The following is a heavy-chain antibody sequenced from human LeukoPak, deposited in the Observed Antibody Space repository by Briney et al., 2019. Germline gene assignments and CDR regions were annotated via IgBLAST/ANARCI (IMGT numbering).Heavy chain of an antibody. Sequence: GGSLRLSCAASGFTFTYAWMSWVRQAPGKGLEWVGRIKSRTDGGTTDYAAPVKGRFTISRDDSKNTLYLQMNSLIAEHTAVYYCTTEAAKGGSSWSYFDPWGQGTLVTVSS. CDR1: GFTFTYAW. J-gene: IGHJ4*02. CDR3: TTEAAKGGSSWSYFDP. V-gene: IGHV3-15*01. CDR2: IKSRTDGGTT. D-gene: IGHD6-13*01.